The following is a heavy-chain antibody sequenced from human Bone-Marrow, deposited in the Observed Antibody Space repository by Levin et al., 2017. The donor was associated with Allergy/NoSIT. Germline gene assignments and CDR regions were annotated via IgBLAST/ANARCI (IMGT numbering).Heavy chain of an antibody. Sequence: SQTLSLTCTVSGGSIRSGGFYWSWIRQHPGKGLEWIGYIYYSGSTYYNPSLKSRVTISVDTSKNQFSLKLSSVTAADTAVYYCASSLTVDRTGTNYYFDLWGQGTLVTVSS. CDR1: GGSIRSGGFY. V-gene: IGHV4-31*03. CDR3: ASSLTVDRTGTNYYFDL. CDR2: IYYSGST. D-gene: IGHD1-1*01. J-gene: IGHJ4*02.